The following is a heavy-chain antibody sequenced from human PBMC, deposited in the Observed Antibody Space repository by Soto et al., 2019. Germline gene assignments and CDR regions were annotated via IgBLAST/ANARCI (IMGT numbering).Heavy chain of an antibody. J-gene: IGHJ4*02. Sequence: GGSLRLSCAASGFTVSSNYMSWVRQAPGKGMDWVSVIVGGSTYYADSVKGRFTISTDNSKNALSLQRNSLKAEDTSVYYCGRGEVGLGFDYWGQGPLVTVSS. CDR2: IVGGST. CDR1: GFTVSSNY. V-gene: IGHV3-66*01. CDR3: GRGEVGLGFDY. D-gene: IGHD3-16*01.